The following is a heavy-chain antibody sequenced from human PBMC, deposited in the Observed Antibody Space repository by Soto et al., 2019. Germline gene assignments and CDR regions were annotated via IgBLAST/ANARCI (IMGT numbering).Heavy chain of an antibody. CDR3: ARDLQRAYSGSPIPGY. D-gene: IGHD1-26*01. Sequence: ASVKVSCKASGYTFTSYGISWVRQAPGQGLEWMGWISAYNGNTNYAQKLQGRVTMTTDTSTSTAYMELRSLRSDDTAVYYCARDLQRAYSGSPIPGYWGQGTLVTVSS. J-gene: IGHJ4*02. CDR2: ISAYNGNT. CDR1: GYTFTSYG. V-gene: IGHV1-18*01.